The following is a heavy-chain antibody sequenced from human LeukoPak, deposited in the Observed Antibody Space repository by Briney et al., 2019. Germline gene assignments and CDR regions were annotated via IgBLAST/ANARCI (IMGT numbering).Heavy chain of an antibody. CDR2: ISSSSSYI. D-gene: IGHD1-26*01. J-gene: IGHJ4*02. V-gene: IGHV3-21*01. CDR3: ARLPPGGSYSDY. Sequence: GGSLRLSCAASGFTFSSYSMTWVRQAPGKGLEWVSFISSSSSYINYADSVKGRFTISRDNAKNSLYLQMNSLRAEDTAVYYCARLPPGGSYSDYWGQGTLVTVSS. CDR1: GFTFSSYS.